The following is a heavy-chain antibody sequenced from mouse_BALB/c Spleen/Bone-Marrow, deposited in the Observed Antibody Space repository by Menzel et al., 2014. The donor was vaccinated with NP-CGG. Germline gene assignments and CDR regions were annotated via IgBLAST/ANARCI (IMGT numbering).Heavy chain of an antibody. J-gene: IGHJ4*01. V-gene: IGHV1-5*01. CDR2: IYPGISDT. Sequence: YTFTSYWMHWVKQRPGQGLEWIGAIYPGISDTSYNQKFKGKAKLTAVTSTTTAYMDLSSLTNEDSAVYYCTRSGNAMDYWGQGTSVTVSS. CDR1: YTFTSYW. D-gene: IGHD1-1*02. CDR3: TRSGNAMDY.